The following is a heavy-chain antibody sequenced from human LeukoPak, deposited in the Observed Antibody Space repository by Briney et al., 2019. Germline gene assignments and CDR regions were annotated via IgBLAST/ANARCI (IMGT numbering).Heavy chain of an antibody. Sequence: GGSLRLSCAASGLTFSSHGMSWVRQAPGKGLEWVSAISGSGGSTHYADSVKGRFTISRDNSKNTLYLRMNSLRAEDTAIYYCARDLGGTYSSENWFDPWGQGTLVTVSS. V-gene: IGHV3-23*01. J-gene: IGHJ5*02. CDR3: ARDLGGTYSSENWFDP. CDR2: ISGSGGST. D-gene: IGHD1-26*01. CDR1: GLTFSSHG.